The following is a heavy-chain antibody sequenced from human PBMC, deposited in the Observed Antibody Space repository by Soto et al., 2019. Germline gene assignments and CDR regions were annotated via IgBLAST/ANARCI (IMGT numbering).Heavy chain of an antibody. J-gene: IGHJ6*02. V-gene: IGHV4-59*08. Sequence: SETLSLTCTVSGGSISSYYWSWIRQPPGKGLEWIGYIYYSGSTNYNPSLKSRVTISVDTSKNQFSLKLSSVTAADTAVYYCARHVPYCSDTSHCAYGMDVWGQGTTVTV. CDR1: GGSISSYY. CDR2: IYYSGST. CDR3: ARHVPYCSDTSHCAYGMDV. D-gene: IGHD2-2*01.